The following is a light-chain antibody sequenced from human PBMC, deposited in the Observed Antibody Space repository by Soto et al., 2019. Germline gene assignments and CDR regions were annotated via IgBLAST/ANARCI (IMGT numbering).Light chain of an antibody. J-gene: IGLJ1*01. Sequence: SGLTQPPSASGSPGQSVTISCTGTSSDVGGYNFVSWYQQHPGKAPRVLIYEVSERPSGVPDRFSGSKSGNTASLTVSGLQAEDEADYYCSSSAGTNNLVFGTGTKVTVL. CDR1: SSDVGGYNF. CDR2: EVS. V-gene: IGLV2-8*01. CDR3: SSSAGTNNLV.